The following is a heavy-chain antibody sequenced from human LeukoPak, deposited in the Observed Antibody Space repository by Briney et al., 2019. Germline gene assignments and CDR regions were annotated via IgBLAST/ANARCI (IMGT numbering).Heavy chain of an antibody. Sequence: PGRSLRLSCVASGFTFSSYGMHWVRQAPGKGLEWVAVISYDGSNEYYADSVKGRFTISRDNPKNTLYLQMNSLRAEDTAVYYCAKDQSRYSGYGTFDYWGQGTLVTVSS. CDR2: ISYDGSNE. CDR1: GFTFSSYG. CDR3: AKDQSRYSGYGTFDY. J-gene: IGHJ4*02. V-gene: IGHV3-30*18. D-gene: IGHD5-12*01.